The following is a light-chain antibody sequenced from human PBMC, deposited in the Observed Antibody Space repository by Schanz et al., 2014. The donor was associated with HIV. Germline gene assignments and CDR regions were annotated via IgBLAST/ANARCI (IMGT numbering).Light chain of an antibody. CDR3: CSFAGSNSLL. J-gene: IGLJ2*01. V-gene: IGLV2-8*01. CDR1: SGDVGGYNY. Sequence: QSALTQPPSVSGSPGQSVTISCTGTSGDVGGYNYLSWYQQHPGKAPKLMIYEVSKRPSGVPDRFSGSKSGNTASLTVSGLQAEDEADYFCCSFAGSNSLLFGGGTKLTVL. CDR2: EVS.